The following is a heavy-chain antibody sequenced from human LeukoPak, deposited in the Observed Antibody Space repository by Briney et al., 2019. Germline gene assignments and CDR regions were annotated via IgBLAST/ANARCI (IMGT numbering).Heavy chain of an antibody. CDR1: DGSISGYY. Sequence: PSETLSLTCTVSDGSISGYYWSWIRQPPGKGLEWIGYIFYSGSTNYNPSLSSRVSISVDTSKNQLSLRLTSVTAADTAVYYCARVPSSSWYGDYWGQGTLVTVSS. CDR2: IFYSGST. V-gene: IGHV4-59*01. J-gene: IGHJ4*02. D-gene: IGHD6-13*01. CDR3: ARVPSSSWYGDY.